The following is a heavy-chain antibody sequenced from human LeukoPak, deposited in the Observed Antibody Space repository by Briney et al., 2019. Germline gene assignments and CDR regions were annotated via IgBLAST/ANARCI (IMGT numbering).Heavy chain of an antibody. D-gene: IGHD3-10*01. Sequence: SETLSLTCTVSGGSISSSSYYWGWVRQPPGKGLEWIGSIYYSGSTYYNPSLKSRVTISVDTSKNQFSLKLSSVTAADTAVYYCATYKGKVRGVTIYYYYYMDVWGKGTTVTISS. CDR3: ATYKGKVRGVTIYYYYYMDV. J-gene: IGHJ6*03. CDR2: IYYSGST. CDR1: GGSISSSSYY. V-gene: IGHV4-39*07.